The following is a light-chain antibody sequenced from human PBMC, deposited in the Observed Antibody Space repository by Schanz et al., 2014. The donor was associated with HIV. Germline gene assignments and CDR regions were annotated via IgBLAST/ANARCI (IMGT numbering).Light chain of an antibody. CDR2: GAS. V-gene: IGKV3-20*01. CDR3: QYFGNSGGT. J-gene: IGKJ4*01. CDR1: QNVRSSS. Sequence: EIVLTQSPGTLSLSPGERASLSCRASQNVRSSSLAWYQQKPGQAPRLLFYGASSRATGIPDRFSGSGSGTDFTLTISRLEPEDFAVYYCQYFGNSGGTFGGGTKVEIK.